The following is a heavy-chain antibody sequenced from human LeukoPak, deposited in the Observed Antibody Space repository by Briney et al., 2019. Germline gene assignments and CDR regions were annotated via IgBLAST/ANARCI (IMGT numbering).Heavy chain of an antibody. V-gene: IGHV3-33*01. D-gene: IGHD3-10*01. CDR3: AREGVGSGSYYNCYYYYGMDV. J-gene: IGHJ6*02. CDR2: IWYDGSNK. Sequence: GGSLRLSCAASGFTFSSYGMHWVRQAPGKGLEWVAVIWYDGSNKYYADSVKGRFTISRDNSKNTLYLQMNSLRAEDTAVYYCAREGVGSGSYYNCYYYYGMDVWGQGTTVTVSS. CDR1: GFTFSSYG.